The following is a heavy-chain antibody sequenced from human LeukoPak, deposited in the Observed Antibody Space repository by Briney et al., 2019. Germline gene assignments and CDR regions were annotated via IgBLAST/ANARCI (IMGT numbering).Heavy chain of an antibody. CDR2: ISPDGRSE. V-gene: IGHV3-30*18. D-gene: IGHD3-16*01. Sequence: GGSLRLSCAGSGFTFRSYGMHWVRQSPGKGLEWLALISPDGRSEYYAGSVKGRFTISRDNSKSTVYLQMNSLRPEDTALYYCAKDYGGVSNFWGQGTLVTVSS. CDR3: AKDYGGVSNF. CDR1: GFTFRSYG. J-gene: IGHJ4*02.